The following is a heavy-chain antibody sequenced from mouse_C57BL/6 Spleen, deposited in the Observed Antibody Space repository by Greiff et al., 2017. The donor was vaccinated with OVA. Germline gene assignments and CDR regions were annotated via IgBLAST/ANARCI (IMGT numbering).Heavy chain of an antibody. J-gene: IGHJ3*01. V-gene: IGHV1-19*01. Sequence: VQLQQSGPVLVKPGASVKMSCKASGYTFTDYYMNWVKQSHGKSLEWIGVINPYNGGTSYNQKFKGKATLTVDKSSSTAYMELNSLTSEDSAVDDCASHGSSYWFAYGGQGTLVTVSA. D-gene: IGHD1-1*01. CDR2: INPYNGGT. CDR1: GYTFTDYY. CDR3: ASHGSSYWFAY.